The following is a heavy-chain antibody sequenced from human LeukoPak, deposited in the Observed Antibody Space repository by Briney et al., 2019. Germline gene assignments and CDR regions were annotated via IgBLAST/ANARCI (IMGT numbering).Heavy chain of an antibody. CDR2: ISAYSGNT. J-gene: IGHJ4*02. V-gene: IGHV1-18*01. D-gene: IGHD4-23*01. Sequence: ASVKVSCKASGYTFTRYGISWVRQAPGQGLERMGWISAYSGNTNYAQKLQGRITMTTDTSASTAYMELRSLTSDDTALYYCARGGGYYDHWGQGTLVTVSS. CDR1: GYTFTRYG. CDR3: ARGGGYYDH.